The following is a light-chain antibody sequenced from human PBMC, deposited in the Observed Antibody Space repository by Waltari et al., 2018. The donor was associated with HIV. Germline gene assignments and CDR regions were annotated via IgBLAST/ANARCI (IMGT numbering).Light chain of an antibody. CDR1: QDIRND. J-gene: IGKJ2*01. CDR2: AAS. V-gene: IGKV1-17*02. Sequence: DIQMTQSPSSLSAFVRDRVTITCRAGQDIRNDLAWYQQKPGEAPKRLIYAASSLQSGVPSRFSGSGSGTEFTLTISNLQPEDFATYFCLQHSSFPPTFGQGTKLEIK. CDR3: LQHSSFPPT.